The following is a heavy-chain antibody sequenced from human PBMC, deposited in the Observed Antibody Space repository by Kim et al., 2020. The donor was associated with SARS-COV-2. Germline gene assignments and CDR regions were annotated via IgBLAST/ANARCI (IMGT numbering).Heavy chain of an antibody. CDR1: GFTFSSYA. J-gene: IGHJ6*04. V-gene: IGHV3-23*01. Sequence: GGSLRLSCAASGFTFSSYAMSWVRQAPGKGLEWVSAISGSGGGTYYADSVKGRFTISRDNSKNTLYLQMNSLRAEDTAVYYCAKSARRITMIVVDYYYGMDVWGEGTTVTVSS. CDR3: AKSARRITMIVVDYYYGMDV. D-gene: IGHD3-22*01. CDR2: ISGSGGGT.